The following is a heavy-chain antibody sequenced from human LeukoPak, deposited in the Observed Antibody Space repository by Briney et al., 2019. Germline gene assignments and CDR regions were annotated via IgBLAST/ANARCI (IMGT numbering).Heavy chain of an antibody. CDR2: IIPILGIA. CDR1: GGTFSSYA. V-gene: IGHV1-69*04. D-gene: IGHD6-6*01. J-gene: IGHJ4*02. CDR3: AVLGHPSSIDY. Sequence: ASVKVSCKASGGTFSSYAISWVRRAPGQGLEWMGRIIPILGIANYAQKFQGRVTITADKSTSTAYMELSSLRSEDTAVYYCAVLGHPSSIDYWGQGTLVTVSS.